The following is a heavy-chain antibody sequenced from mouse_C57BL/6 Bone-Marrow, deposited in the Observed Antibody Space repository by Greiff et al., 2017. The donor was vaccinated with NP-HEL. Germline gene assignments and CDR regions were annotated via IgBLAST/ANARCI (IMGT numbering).Heavy chain of an antibody. CDR3: AKEQVGFVTTVVDSETLFAY. Sequence: QVQLQQPGAELVKPGASVKMSCKASGYTFTSYWITWVKQRPGQGLEWIGDIYPGSGSNNYNEKFKSKATLTVDTSSSTAYMQLSSLPSEDSAVYYCAKEQVGFVTTVVDSETLFAYWGQGTRVTVSA. V-gene: IGHV1-55*01. CDR1: GYTFTSYW. J-gene: IGHJ3*01. CDR2: IYPGSGSN. D-gene: IGHD1-1*01.